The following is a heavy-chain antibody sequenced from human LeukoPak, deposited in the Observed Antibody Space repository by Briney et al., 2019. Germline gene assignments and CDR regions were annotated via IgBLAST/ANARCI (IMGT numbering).Heavy chain of an antibody. V-gene: IGHV3-9*01. J-gene: IGHJ3*02. CDR3: AKSVRGYSYGFWHDAFDI. CDR2: ISWKRGSI. D-gene: IGHD5-18*01. Sequence: PGGSLRLSCAPSGFTFDVYAMHWARQAPGKGREWVSGISWKRGSIGYADSVKGRFTVSRDNAKISLYLQMNSLRAEDTALYYCAKSVRGYSYGFWHDAFDIWGQETMVTVSS. CDR1: GFTFDVYA.